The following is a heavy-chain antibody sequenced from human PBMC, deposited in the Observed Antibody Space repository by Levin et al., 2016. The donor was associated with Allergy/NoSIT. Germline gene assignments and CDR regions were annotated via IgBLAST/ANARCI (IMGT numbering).Heavy chain of an antibody. D-gene: IGHD6-19*01. CDR3: AKGVGWYPWCDY. J-gene: IGHJ4*02. V-gene: IGHV3-23*01. Sequence: WIRQPPGKGLEWVSSISGSGGSIYYADSVKGRFTISRDNSKNTLYLQMNSLRAEDTALYYCAKGVGWYPWCDYWGQGTLVTVSS. CDR2: ISGSGGSI.